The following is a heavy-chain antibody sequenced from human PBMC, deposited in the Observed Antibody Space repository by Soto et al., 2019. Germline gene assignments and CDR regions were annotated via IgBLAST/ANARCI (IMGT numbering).Heavy chain of an antibody. CDR3: AKVSSDRGYYYFAMDA. D-gene: IGHD3-10*01. J-gene: IGHJ6*02. Sequence: PGGSLRLSCVASGLTCRNYGMHWVRQAPGKGLEWVAVISYDGSEKYYADSVKGRFTISRDNSKNTLYLQMNSLKTEDTAIYYCAKVSSDRGYYYFAMDAWGQGTTVTVSS. V-gene: IGHV3-30*18. CDR2: ISYDGSEK. CDR1: GLTCRNYG.